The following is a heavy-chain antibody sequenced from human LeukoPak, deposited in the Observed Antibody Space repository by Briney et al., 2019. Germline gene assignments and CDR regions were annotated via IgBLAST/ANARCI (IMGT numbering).Heavy chain of an antibody. Sequence: PGGSLRLSCAASGFTFDDYAMHWVRQAPGKGLEWVSGISWNSGSIGYADSVKGRFTISRDNAKNSLYLQMNSLRAEDTALYYCAKGDGGYSPSGMDVWGQGTTVTVSS. CDR2: ISWNSGSI. CDR3: AKGDGGYSPSGMDV. D-gene: IGHD5-18*01. CDR1: GFTFDDYA. V-gene: IGHV3-9*01. J-gene: IGHJ6*02.